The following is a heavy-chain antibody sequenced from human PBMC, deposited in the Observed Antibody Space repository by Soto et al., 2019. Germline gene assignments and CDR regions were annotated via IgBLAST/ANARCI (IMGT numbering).Heavy chain of an antibody. CDR2: ISPYSGNT. Sequence: QVQLVQSGDEVRKPGSSVKVSCKASGYIFVNYGIAWVRQAPGQGLEWMGWISPYSGNTHNASKVQGRLTMTTDTSTRAAYMDLGSLTSDDTAVYYCAMVGNYVTPTPQDVWGQGTTVTVSS. V-gene: IGHV1-18*01. CDR1: GYIFVNYG. J-gene: IGHJ6*02. CDR3: AMVGNYVTPTPQDV. D-gene: IGHD3-16*01.